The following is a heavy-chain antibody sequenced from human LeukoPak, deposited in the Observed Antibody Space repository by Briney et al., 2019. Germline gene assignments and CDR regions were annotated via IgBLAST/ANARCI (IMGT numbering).Heavy chain of an antibody. Sequence: PGRSLRLSCAASGFTFDDYAMHWVRRAPGKGLEWVSGISWNSGSIGYADSVKGRFPISRDNAKNSLYLQMNSLRAEDTALYYCAKDILRESYALDYWGQGTLVTVSS. D-gene: IGHD2-2*01. CDR3: AKDILRESYALDY. CDR1: GFTFDDYA. CDR2: ISWNSGSI. J-gene: IGHJ4*02. V-gene: IGHV3-9*01.